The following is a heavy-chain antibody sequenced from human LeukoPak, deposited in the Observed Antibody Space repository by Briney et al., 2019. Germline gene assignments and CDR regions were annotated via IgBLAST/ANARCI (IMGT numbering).Heavy chain of an antibody. J-gene: IGHJ5*02. CDR3: ARDQDADSGIWFDP. V-gene: IGHV4-59*01. D-gene: IGHD4-17*01. Sequence: SETLSLTCTVSGGSISTYYWNWIRQPPGKGLEWVGYIHYSGNTNCNPSLKNRVTISVDTSKNQFSLKLTSVTAEDTAVYYCARDQDADSGIWFDPWGQGTLVTVSS. CDR1: GGSISTYY. CDR2: IHYSGNT.